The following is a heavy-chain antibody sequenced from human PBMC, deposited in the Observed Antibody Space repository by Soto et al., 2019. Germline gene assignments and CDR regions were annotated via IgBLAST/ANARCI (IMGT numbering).Heavy chain of an antibody. CDR2: IIPVLGVA. CDR1: GGTLNSYT. V-gene: IGHV1-69*02. J-gene: IGHJ4*02. Sequence: QVQLVQSGAEVKKPGSSVKVSCKASGGTLNSYTINWVRQAPGHGPEWLGRIIPVLGVANYAQTFQGRVTITADKSTSTVYMDLTSLRSEDTAVYYCARSSVAAAGTLGNWGPGTLVTGSS. D-gene: IGHD6-13*01. CDR3: ARSSVAAAGTLGN.